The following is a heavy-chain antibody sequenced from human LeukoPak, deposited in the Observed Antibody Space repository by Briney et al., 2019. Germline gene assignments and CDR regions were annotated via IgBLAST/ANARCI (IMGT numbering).Heavy chain of an antibody. J-gene: IGHJ4*02. CDR3: ARALVRESDY. CDR2: ISGSSSYI. D-gene: IGHD3-10*01. V-gene: IGHV3-21*01. Sequence: GGSLRLSCAASGFTFSSYSMNWVRQAPGKGLEWVSSISGSSSYIYYADSVKGRFTISRDNAKNSLYLQMNSLRAEDTAVYYCARALVRESDYWGQGTLVTVSS. CDR1: GFTFSSYS.